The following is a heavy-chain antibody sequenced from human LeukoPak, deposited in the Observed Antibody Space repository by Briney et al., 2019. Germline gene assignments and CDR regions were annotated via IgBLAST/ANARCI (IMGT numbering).Heavy chain of an antibody. V-gene: IGHV3-30*19. CDR2: ISDDGNSD. CDR1: VFTCDIVD. Sequence: EGTLILPWGASVFTCDIVDLSGVRNPPRKGPEWVAVISDDGNSDHYADSVKGRFTFSRDNSKNTLSLQMNSLRGEDTAVYYCARGSAPAGTYHLDCWGQGTLVTVSS. J-gene: IGHJ4*02. D-gene: IGHD6-25*01. CDR3: ARGSAPAGTYHLDC.